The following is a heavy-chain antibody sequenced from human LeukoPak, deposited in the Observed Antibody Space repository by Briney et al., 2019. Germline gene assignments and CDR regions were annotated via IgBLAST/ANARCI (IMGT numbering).Heavy chain of an antibody. D-gene: IGHD6-19*01. Sequence: PSETLSLTCTVSGGSISSSSYYWGWIRQPPGKGLEWIGSIYYNGSTYYNPSLKSRVTISVDTSKNQFSLKLSSVTAADTAVYYCASQHSSGWYPPFDYWGQGTLVTVSS. J-gene: IGHJ4*02. CDR2: IYYNGST. V-gene: IGHV4-39*01. CDR1: GGSISSSSYY. CDR3: ASQHSSGWYPPFDY.